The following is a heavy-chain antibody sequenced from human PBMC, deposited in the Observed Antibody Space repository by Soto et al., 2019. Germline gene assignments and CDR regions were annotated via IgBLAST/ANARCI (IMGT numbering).Heavy chain of an antibody. CDR3: AREATSGESFSYFFDI. Sequence: SETLSLTCTVSGASINTRDYFWGWIRQVPGKGPEWIGTITSRGSTFDNPSLKSRVTMSLDTSKNQFSLRLTSLTDTDTAVYFCAREATSGESFSYFFDIWGPGAPVT. CDR1: GASINTRDYF. J-gene: IGHJ4*02. D-gene: IGHD2-2*01. V-gene: IGHV4-39*07. CDR2: ITSRGST.